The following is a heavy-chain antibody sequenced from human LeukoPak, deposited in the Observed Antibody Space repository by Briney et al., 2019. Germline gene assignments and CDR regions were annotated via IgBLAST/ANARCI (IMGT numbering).Heavy chain of an antibody. D-gene: IGHD2-21*01. CDR3: ARVVRCGSVCFVPNYYFDP. Sequence: ASVKVSCKGSGYTFTSYGISWVRQAPGQGPGWVGWINPNSGYTDSAQKFPVRVSLTRDTAIGTDYLELSRLKSDDTAAYYCARVVRCGSVCFVPNYYFDPWGQGTLVTVSS. V-gene: IGHV1-2*02. J-gene: IGHJ4*02. CDR1: GYTFTSYG. CDR2: INPNSGYT.